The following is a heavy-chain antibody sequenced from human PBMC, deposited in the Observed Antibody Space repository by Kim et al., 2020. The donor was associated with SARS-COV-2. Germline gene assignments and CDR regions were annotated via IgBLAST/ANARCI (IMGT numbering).Heavy chain of an antibody. Sequence: SETLSLTCAVYGGSFSGYYWSWIRQPPGKGLEWIGEINHSGSTNYNPSLKSRVTISVDTSKNQFSLKLSSVTAADTTVYYCARIVGIQLWLTFDYWGQGTLFTVSS. CDR3: ARIVGIQLWLTFDY. J-gene: IGHJ4*02. V-gene: IGHV4-34*01. CDR1: GGSFSGYY. CDR2: INHSGST. D-gene: IGHD5-18*01.